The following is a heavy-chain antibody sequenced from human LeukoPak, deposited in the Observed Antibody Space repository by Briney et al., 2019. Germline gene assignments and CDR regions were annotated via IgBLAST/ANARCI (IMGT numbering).Heavy chain of an antibody. CDR2: ISYDGSNK. J-gene: IGHJ4*02. D-gene: IGHD3-22*01. CDR1: GFTFSSYG. Sequence: EGSLRLSCAASGFTFSSYGMHWVRQAPGKGLEWVAVISYDGSNKYYADSVKGRFTISRDNSKNTLYLQMNSLRAEDTAVYYCAKDRPSGYYDSSGYDYWGQGTLVTVSS. CDR3: AKDRPSGYYDSSGYDY. V-gene: IGHV3-30*18.